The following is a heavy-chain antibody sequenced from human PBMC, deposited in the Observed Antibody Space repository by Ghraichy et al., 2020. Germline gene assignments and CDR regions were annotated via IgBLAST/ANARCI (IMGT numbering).Heavy chain of an antibody. Sequence: GSLRLSCAVYGGSFSGYYWSWIRQPPGKGLEWIGEINHSGSTNYNPSLKSRVTISVDTSKNQFSLKLSSVTAADTAVYYCARGRGLPPRPLYYYGSGSYLDYWGQGTLVTVSS. D-gene: IGHD3-10*01. J-gene: IGHJ4*02. CDR3: ARGRGLPPRPLYYYGSGSYLDY. CDR2: INHSGST. CDR1: GGSFSGYY. V-gene: IGHV4-34*01.